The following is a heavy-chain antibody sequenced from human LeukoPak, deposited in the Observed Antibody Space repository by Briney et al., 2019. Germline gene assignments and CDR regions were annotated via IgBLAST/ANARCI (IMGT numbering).Heavy chain of an antibody. CDR3: VKGFNWYFDL. V-gene: IGHV3-33*06. CDR2: IWYDGSIK. Sequence: GGSLRLSCVASGFSFSDYGVHWVRQAPGKGLEWVAVIWYDGSIKYYADSVKGRLTISRDNSRNTVYLQMNSLRVEDTAVYYCVKGFNWYFDLWGRGTLVTVSS. J-gene: IGHJ2*01. CDR1: GFSFSDYG.